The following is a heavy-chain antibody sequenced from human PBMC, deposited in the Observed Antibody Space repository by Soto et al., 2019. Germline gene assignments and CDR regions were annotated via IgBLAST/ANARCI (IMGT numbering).Heavy chain of an antibody. CDR1: GFTFSSYS. Sequence: GSLRLSCAASGFTFSSYSMNWVRQAPGKGLEWVSYISSSSTIYYADSVKGRFTISRDNSKNTLYLQMNSLRAEDTAVYYCAKSSDTVTTFAPHWGQGTLVTVSS. D-gene: IGHD4-4*01. V-gene: IGHV3-48*01. J-gene: IGHJ4*02. CDR3: AKSSDTVTTFAPH. CDR2: ISSSSTI.